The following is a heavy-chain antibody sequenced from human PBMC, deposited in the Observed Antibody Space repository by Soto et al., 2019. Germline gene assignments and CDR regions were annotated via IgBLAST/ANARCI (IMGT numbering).Heavy chain of an antibody. CDR2: IYSDGTT. V-gene: IGHV4-4*07. CDR3: ARVGCSNTKCHKRGWEV. Sequence: XETLSLTCTVYVGSMNNYYWSWVRHPAGKGLEWVGRIYSDGTTNYSPSLRGRVAMSLDTSKKKFSLHLTSVTAADTALYYCARVGCSNTKCHKRGWEVWGQGITVSVSS. J-gene: IGHJ6*01. D-gene: IGHD2-2*01. CDR1: VGSMNNYY.